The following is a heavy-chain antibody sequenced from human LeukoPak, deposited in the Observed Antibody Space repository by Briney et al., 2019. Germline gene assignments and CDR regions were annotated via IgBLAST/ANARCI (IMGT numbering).Heavy chain of an antibody. V-gene: IGHV1-2*02. CDR3: AREFKADETNWFDP. Sequence: GASVKVSCKASGYTFTGYYMHWVRQAPGQGLEWMGWINPNSGGTNYAQKFQGRVTMTRDTSISTAYMELSRLRSDDTAVYYCAREFKADETNWFDPWGQGTLVTVSS. J-gene: IGHJ5*02. CDR1: GYTFTGYY. CDR2: INPNSGGT.